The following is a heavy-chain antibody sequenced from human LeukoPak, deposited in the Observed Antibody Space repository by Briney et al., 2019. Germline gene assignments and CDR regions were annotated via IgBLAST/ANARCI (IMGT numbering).Heavy chain of an antibody. Sequence: PGRSLRLSCAASGFTFSSYGMHWVRQAPGKGLEWVAVISYDGSNKYYADSVKGRFTISRDNSKNTLYLQMNSLRAEDTAVYYCAKDWEQQLVDGKYFDYWGQGTLVTVSS. D-gene: IGHD6-13*01. CDR2: ISYDGSNK. CDR1: GFTFSSYG. CDR3: AKDWEQQLVDGKYFDY. J-gene: IGHJ4*02. V-gene: IGHV3-30*18.